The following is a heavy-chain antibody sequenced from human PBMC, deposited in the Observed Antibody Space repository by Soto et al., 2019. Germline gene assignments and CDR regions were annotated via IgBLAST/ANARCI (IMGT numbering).Heavy chain of an antibody. CDR3: AHIPAAGPRVESYFXY. D-gene: IGHD6-13*01. Sequence: VSGPTLVNPTQTLTLTCTFSGFSLSTSGVGVGWIRQPPGKALEWLALIYWDDDKRYSPSLKSRLTITKDTSKNQVVLTMTSMDPVDTATYYCAHIPAAGPRVESYFXYWGQGTLVTVSS. V-gene: IGHV2-5*02. J-gene: IGHJ4*02. CDR1: GFSLSTSGVG. CDR2: IYWDDDK.